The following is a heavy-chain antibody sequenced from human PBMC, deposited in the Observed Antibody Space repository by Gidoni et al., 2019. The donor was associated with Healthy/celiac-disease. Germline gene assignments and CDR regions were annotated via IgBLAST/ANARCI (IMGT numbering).Heavy chain of an antibody. CDR1: GGTFSSYT. D-gene: IGHD2-15*01. Sequence: QVQLVQSGAEVKKPGSSVMVSCKASGGTFSSYTISWVRQAPGQGLEWMGRIIPILGIANYAQKFQGRVTITADKSTSTAYMELSSLRSEDTAVYYCARPRYCSGGSCTDAFDIWGQGTMVTVSS. CDR2: IIPILGIA. V-gene: IGHV1-69*02. CDR3: ARPRYCSGGSCTDAFDI. J-gene: IGHJ3*02.